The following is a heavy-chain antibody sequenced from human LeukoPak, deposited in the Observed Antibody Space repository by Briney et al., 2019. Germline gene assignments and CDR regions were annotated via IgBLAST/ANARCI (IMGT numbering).Heavy chain of an antibody. D-gene: IGHD3-10*01. CDR2: ISSSSSTI. V-gene: IGHV3-48*04. Sequence: GGSLRLSCAASGFTFSSYSMNWFRQAPGKGLEWVSYISSSSSTIYYADSVKGRFTISRGNAKNSLYLQMNSLRAEDTAVYYCARDLTYYYGPWGSYWGQGTLVTVSS. CDR3: ARDLTYYYGPWGSY. J-gene: IGHJ4*02. CDR1: GFTFSSYS.